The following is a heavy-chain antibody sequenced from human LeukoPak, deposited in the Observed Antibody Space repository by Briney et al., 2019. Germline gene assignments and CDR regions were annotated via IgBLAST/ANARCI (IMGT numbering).Heavy chain of an antibody. CDR1: GFTFSSYA. D-gene: IGHD1-1*01. CDR2: ISYSVDNT. Sequence: GGSLRLSCAASGFTFSSYAMSWVRQAPGKGLEWVSAISYSVDNTYYADSVKGRFTISRDNSRNTLYLQMNSLRVEDTAKYYCAKDLRGNWNWFDAWGQGTLVTVSS. J-gene: IGHJ5*02. CDR3: AKDLRGNWNWFDA. V-gene: IGHV3-23*01.